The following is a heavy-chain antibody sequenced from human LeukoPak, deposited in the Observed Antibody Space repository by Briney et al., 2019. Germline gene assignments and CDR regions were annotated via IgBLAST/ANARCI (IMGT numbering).Heavy chain of an antibody. CDR3: ARCPEAYDGCGCDY. CDR2: TYYRSKWYN. CDR1: GYSFPSNSSD. J-gene: IGHJ4*02. D-gene: IGHD2-21*01. Sequence: SQTVSLTLACSGYSFPSNSSDWNWIRQSPSRGLEWLRRTYYRSKWYNDYAVSVKSRITINPDTSKNQFSLQLKSVAPEDTAVYYCARCPEAYDGCGCDYGGQGALVTVS. V-gene: IGHV6-1*01.